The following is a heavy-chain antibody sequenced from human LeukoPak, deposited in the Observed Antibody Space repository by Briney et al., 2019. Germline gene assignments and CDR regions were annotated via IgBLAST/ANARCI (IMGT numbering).Heavy chain of an antibody. CDR2: IKQDGSEK. D-gene: IGHD3-10*01. CDR1: GFTFSSYW. V-gene: IGHV3-7*03. Sequence: GGSLRLSCADSGFTFSSYWMSRVRQAPGKGLEWVANIKQDGSEKYYVDSVKGRFTISRDNAKNSLYLQMNSLRAEDTAVYFCARGGVDYYGSGTYYLMYYFDYWGQGALVTVSS. CDR3: ARGGVDYYGSGTYYLMYYFDY. J-gene: IGHJ4*02.